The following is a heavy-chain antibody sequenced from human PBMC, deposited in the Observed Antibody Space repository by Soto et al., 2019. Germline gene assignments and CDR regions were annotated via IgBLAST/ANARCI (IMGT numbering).Heavy chain of an antibody. Sequence: QVQLVQSGAEVKKPGASVKVSCRASGYTFTSYGISWVRQAPGQGLEWMGWISAYNGNTNYAQKLQGRVTMTTDTSTSTAYRDLRSLRSDDTAVYYCARDYRVTIFGVVHGYWGQGTLVTGSS. CDR2: ISAYNGNT. J-gene: IGHJ4*02. V-gene: IGHV1-18*01. CDR3: ARDYRVTIFGVVHGY. CDR1: GYTFTSYG. D-gene: IGHD3-3*01.